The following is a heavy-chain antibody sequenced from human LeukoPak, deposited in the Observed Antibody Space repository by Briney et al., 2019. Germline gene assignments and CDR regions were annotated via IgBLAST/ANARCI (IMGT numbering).Heavy chain of an antibody. D-gene: IGHD3-16*02. J-gene: IGHJ4*02. CDR2: ISGSGGST. CDR3: AKKANYVWGSYRNPFDY. CDR1: GFTFSSYS. Sequence: PGGSLRLSCAASGFTFSSYSMNWVRQAPGKGLEWVSAISGSGGSTYYADSVKGRFTISRDNSKNTLYLQMNSLRAEDTAVYYCAKKANYVWGSYRNPFDYWGQGTLVTVSS. V-gene: IGHV3-23*01.